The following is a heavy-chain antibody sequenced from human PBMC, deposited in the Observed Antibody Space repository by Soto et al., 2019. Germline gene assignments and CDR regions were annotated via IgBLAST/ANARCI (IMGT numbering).Heavy chain of an antibody. D-gene: IGHD6-19*01. CDR3: ARDSSGWYGLVDV. CDR1: GFTFSSHA. J-gene: IGHJ6*02. Sequence: GGSLRLSCAASGFTFSSHAMHWVRQAPGKGLEWVAVISYDGSNKYYADSVKGRFTISRDNSKNTLYLQMNSLRAEDTAVYYCARDSSGWYGLVDVWGQGTTVTVSS. V-gene: IGHV3-30-3*01. CDR2: ISYDGSNK.